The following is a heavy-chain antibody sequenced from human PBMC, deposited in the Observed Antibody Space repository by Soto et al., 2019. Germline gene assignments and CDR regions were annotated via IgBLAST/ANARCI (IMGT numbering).Heavy chain of an antibody. CDR3: VRTTYFSDSSVYTRFFDY. Sequence: GGSLRLSCAASGFTFSSYAMSWVRQAPGKGLEWVSAISGSGGSTYYADSVKGRFTISRDNSKNTLYLQMNSLKTEDTAIYYCVRTTYFSDSSVYTRFFDYWGQGTLVTVSS. V-gene: IGHV3-23*01. CDR1: GFTFSSYA. CDR2: ISGSGGST. J-gene: IGHJ4*02. D-gene: IGHD3-22*01.